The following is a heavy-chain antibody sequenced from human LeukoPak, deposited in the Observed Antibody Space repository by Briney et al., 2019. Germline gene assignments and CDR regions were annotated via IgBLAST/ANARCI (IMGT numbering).Heavy chain of an antibody. Sequence: GGSLRLSCAASGFIVSSTYMSWVRQAPGKGLEWVSVLYSGGDTYYADSVKGRFTISRDNSKNTLYLQMNGLRDEDTAVYYGGRRNCSSTRCYVDYWGQGTLVTVSS. CDR2: LYSGGDT. D-gene: IGHD2-2*01. CDR1: GFIVSSTY. V-gene: IGHV3-66*04. CDR3: GRRNCSSTRCYVDY. J-gene: IGHJ4*02.